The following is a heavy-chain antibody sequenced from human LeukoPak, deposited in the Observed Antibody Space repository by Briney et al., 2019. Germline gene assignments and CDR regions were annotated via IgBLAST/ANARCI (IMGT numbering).Heavy chain of an antibody. CDR2: INHSGST. CDR1: GGSFSGYY. CDR3: ARGQDVSPSRDMVRGPYYYGMDV. Sequence: SETLSLTCAVYGGSFSGYYWSWIRQPPGKGLEWIGEINHSGSTNYNPSLKSRVTISVDTSKNQFSLKLSSVTAADTAVYYCARGQDVSPSRDMVRGPYYYGMDVWGKGTTVTVSS. V-gene: IGHV4-34*01. D-gene: IGHD3-10*01. J-gene: IGHJ6*04.